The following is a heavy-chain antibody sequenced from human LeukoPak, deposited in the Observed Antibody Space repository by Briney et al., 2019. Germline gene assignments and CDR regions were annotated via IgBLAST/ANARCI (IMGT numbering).Heavy chain of an antibody. J-gene: IGHJ6*02. Sequence: GGSLRLSCAASGFTFSDYYMSWTRQAPGKGLEWVSYISSSSSYTNYADSVKGRFTISRDNAKNSLYLQMNSLRAEDTAVYYCASGFRDGYDSSGYYSSDGMDVWGQGTTVTVSS. CDR2: ISSSSSYT. CDR3: ASGFRDGYDSSGYYSSDGMDV. D-gene: IGHD3-22*01. CDR1: GFTFSDYY. V-gene: IGHV3-11*06.